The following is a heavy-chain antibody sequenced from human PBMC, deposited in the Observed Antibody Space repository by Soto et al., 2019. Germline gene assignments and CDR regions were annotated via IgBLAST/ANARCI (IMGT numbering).Heavy chain of an antibody. V-gene: IGHV1-2*04. D-gene: IGHD2-8*01. CDR1: GYSFTDYH. J-gene: IGHJ6*02. CDR2: INPKSGGT. Sequence: ASVKVSCKASGYSFTDYHIHWVRQAPGQGLEWLGRINPKSGGTSTAQKFQGWVTMTTDTSISTASMELTRLTSDDTAIYYCARGDSKDCSNGVCSFFYNHDMDVWG. CDR3: ARGDSKDCSNGVCSFFYNHDMDV.